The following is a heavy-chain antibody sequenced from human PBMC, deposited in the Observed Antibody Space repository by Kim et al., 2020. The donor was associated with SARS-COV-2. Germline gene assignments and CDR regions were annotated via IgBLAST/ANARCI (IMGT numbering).Heavy chain of an antibody. Sequence: GGSLRLSCAASGFTFSTSPMGWVRQAPGKGLEWVSRISWDGKGTYYADSVKGRVTISSDKSKTTLYLHMNSLRVEDTAVYYCAKGVSNSGFGYWGQGTQVTVSS. CDR1: GFTFSTSP. V-gene: IGHV3-23*01. J-gene: IGHJ4*02. D-gene: IGHD1-26*01. CDR3: AKGVSNSGFGY. CDR2: ISWDGKGT.